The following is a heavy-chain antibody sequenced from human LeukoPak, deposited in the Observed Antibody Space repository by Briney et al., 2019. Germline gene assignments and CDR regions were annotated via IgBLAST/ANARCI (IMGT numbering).Heavy chain of an antibody. CDR3: ARRTDDYNYLDY. V-gene: IGHV4-59*12. CDR2: IYYSGST. D-gene: IGHD5-24*01. Sequence: SETLSLTCTVSGGSISSYSWDWIRQPPGKGLEWIGHIYYSGSTTYNPSLKSRVTMSVDTSKNQFSLQLNSVTPEDTAVYYCARRTDDYNYLDYWGQGTLVTVSS. CDR1: GGSISSYS. J-gene: IGHJ4*02.